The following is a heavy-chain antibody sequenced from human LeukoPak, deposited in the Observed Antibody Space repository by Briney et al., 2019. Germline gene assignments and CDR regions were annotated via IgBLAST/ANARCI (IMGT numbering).Heavy chain of an antibody. Sequence: VKVSCKASGYTFTSYGISWVRQAPGQGLEWMGWISAYNGNTNYAQKLQGRVTMTTDTSTSTAYMELGSLRSDDTAVYYCARESNYYDSSGYYYYYGMDVWGQGTTVTVSS. J-gene: IGHJ6*02. V-gene: IGHV1-18*01. CDR2: ISAYNGNT. CDR1: GYTFTSYG. CDR3: ARESNYYDSSGYYYYYGMDV. D-gene: IGHD3-22*01.